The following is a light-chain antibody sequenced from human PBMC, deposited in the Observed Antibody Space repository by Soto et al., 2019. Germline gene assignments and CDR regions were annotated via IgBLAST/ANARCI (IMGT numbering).Light chain of an antibody. Sequence: DIVMTQSPDSLAVSLGERATINCKSSQSVLYSSNNKNYLAWYQQKPGQPPKLLIYWASTRDSGVPDRFSGSGSGTDFTLTISSLQAEDVSVYYCQQYYIPWTFGQGAKVEIK. CDR2: WAS. V-gene: IGKV4-1*01. CDR3: QQYYIPWT. CDR1: QSVLYSSNNKNY. J-gene: IGKJ1*01.